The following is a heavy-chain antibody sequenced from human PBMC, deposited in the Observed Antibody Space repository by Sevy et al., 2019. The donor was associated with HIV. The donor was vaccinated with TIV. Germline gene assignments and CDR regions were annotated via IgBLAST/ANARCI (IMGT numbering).Heavy chain of an antibody. CDR3: ARAPAGGWAV. Sequence: LSLTCTVSGGSISTYYWSWIRQPPGKGLEWIGHIYYSGNTNYNPSLKSRVTISLDTSKNQFSLNLNSVTAADTAVYYCARAPAGGWAVWGQGTLVTVSS. CDR1: GGSISTYY. CDR2: IYYSGNT. V-gene: IGHV4-59*01. D-gene: IGHD6-19*01. J-gene: IGHJ4*02.